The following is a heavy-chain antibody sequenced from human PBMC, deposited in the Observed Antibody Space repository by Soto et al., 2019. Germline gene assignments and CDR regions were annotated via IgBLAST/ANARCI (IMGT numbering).Heavy chain of an antibody. CDR3: ARTPYYDFWSGYYFARDYYYYYYMDV. J-gene: IGHJ6*03. D-gene: IGHD3-3*01. CDR2: IKQDGSEK. V-gene: IGHV3-7*01. Sequence: GGSLRISCAASGFTFSSYWMSWVRRAPGKGLEWVANIKQDGSEKYYVDSVKGRFTISRDNAKNSLYLQMNSLRAEDTAVYYCARTPYYDFWSGYYFARDYYYYYYMDVWGKGTTVTVSS. CDR1: GFTFSSYW.